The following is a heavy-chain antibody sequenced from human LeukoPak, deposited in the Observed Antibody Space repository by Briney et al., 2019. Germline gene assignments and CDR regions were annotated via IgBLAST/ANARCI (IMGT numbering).Heavy chain of an antibody. CDR3: ASGRVFGMVIAPFDY. D-gene: IGHD3-3*01. V-gene: IGHV3-23*01. J-gene: IGHJ4*02. CDR2: ISGSGDST. CDR1: GFTFSSYA. Sequence: GGSLRLSCEASGFTFSSYAMSWVRQAPGKGLEWVSVISGSGDSTYYADSVKGRFTISRDNSKNTLYLQMNSLRAEDTAVYYCASGRVFGMVIAPFDYWGQGTLVTVSS.